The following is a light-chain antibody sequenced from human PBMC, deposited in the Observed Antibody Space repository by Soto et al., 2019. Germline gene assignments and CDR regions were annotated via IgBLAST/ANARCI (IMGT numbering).Light chain of an antibody. V-gene: IGLV2-14*01. Sequence: QSALTQPASVSGSPGQSITISCTGSSSDIGAYNYVSWYQQHPGKAPQLLIYEVSNRPSGVSNRFSGSKSGNTASLTISGLQAEDEADYHCSSYMRSSTLVFGGGTTVTV. CDR2: EVS. CDR3: SSYMRSSTLV. CDR1: SSDIGAYNY. J-gene: IGLJ3*02.